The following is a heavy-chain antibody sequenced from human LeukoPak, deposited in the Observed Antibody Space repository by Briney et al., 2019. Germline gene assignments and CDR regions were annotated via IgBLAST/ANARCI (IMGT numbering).Heavy chain of an antibody. Sequence: ASVKVSCKASGYTFTGYYMHWVRQAPGQGLEWMGWINPNSGGTNYAQKFQGRVTMTRDTSISTAYMELSRLRSDDTAVYYCARVVAARTDAFDIWGQGTMVTVSS. J-gene: IGHJ3*02. CDR3: ARVVAARTDAFDI. CDR1: GYTFTGYY. CDR2: INPNSGGT. D-gene: IGHD6-6*01. V-gene: IGHV1-2*02.